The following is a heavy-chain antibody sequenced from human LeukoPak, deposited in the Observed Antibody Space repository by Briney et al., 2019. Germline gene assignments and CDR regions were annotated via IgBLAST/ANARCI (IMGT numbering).Heavy chain of an antibody. Sequence: LSETLSLTCTVSGGSISSGSYYWSWIRQPAGKGLEWIGRIYTSGSTNYNPSLKSRVTISVDTSKNQFSLKLSSVTAADTAVYYCARDRYYHYYMDVWGKGTTVTVSS. CDR3: ARDRYYHYYMDV. V-gene: IGHV4-61*02. J-gene: IGHJ6*03. CDR2: IYTSGST. CDR1: GGSISSGSYY.